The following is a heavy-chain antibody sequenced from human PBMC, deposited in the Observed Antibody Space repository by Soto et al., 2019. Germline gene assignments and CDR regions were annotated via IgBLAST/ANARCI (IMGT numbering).Heavy chain of an antibody. Sequence: GGSLRLSCAASGFTFSSYGMHWVRQAPGKGLEWVAVIWYDGSNKYYADSVKGRFTISRDNSKNTLYLQMNSLRAEDTAVYYCARKTGYSSSWYIGVGAFDIWGQGTMVTVSS. V-gene: IGHV3-33*01. CDR2: IWYDGSNK. CDR1: GFTFSSYG. J-gene: IGHJ3*02. D-gene: IGHD6-13*01. CDR3: ARKTGYSSSWYIGVGAFDI.